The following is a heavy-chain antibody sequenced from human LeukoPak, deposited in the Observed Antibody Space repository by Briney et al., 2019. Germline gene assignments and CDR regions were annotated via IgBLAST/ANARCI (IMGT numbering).Heavy chain of an antibody. J-gene: IGHJ5*02. D-gene: IGHD3-22*01. CDR1: GASVSSASY. CDR2: IYNGVNT. Sequence: SETLSLTCTVSGASVSSASYWTWIRQPPGKGVEWIAHIYNGVNTNYNPSLKSRVTISVDTSKNQFSLKLSSVTAADTAVYYCARDRKPYYYDSSGYWFDPWGQGTLVTVSS. CDR3: ARDRKPYYYDSSGYWFDP. V-gene: IGHV4-61*01.